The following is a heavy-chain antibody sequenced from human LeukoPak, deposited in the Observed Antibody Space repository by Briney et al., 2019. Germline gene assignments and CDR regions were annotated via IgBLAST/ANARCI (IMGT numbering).Heavy chain of an antibody. J-gene: IGHJ4*02. CDR3: ARGPNYYDSSGFHYRD. D-gene: IGHD3-22*01. CDR2: ISAYNGNT. Sequence: ASVKVSCKASGYTFTSYGISWVRQAPGQGLEWMGWISAYNGNTNYAQKLQGRVTMTTDTSTSTAYMELRSLRSDDTAVYYCARGPNYYDSSGFHYRDWGQGTLVTVSS. V-gene: IGHV1-18*01. CDR1: GYTFTSYG.